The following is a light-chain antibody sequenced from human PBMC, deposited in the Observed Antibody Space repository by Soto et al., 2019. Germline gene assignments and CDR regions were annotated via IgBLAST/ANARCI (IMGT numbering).Light chain of an antibody. CDR1: SSDFGNYNL. CDR2: EVN. Sequence: QSALTQPASVSGSPGQSITISCTGTSSDFGNYNLVSWYQQHPGKVPKLILFEVNKRPSGVSGRFSGSKSGNSASPTISGLQADDEADYYCCSLTTSHTYVFGSGTKVTVL. V-gene: IGLV2-14*02. J-gene: IGLJ1*01. CDR3: CSLTTSHTYV.